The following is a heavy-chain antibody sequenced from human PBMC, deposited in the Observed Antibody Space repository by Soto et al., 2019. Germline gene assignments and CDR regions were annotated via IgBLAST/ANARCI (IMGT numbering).Heavy chain of an antibody. CDR2: IKQDGSER. V-gene: IGHV3-7*03. J-gene: IGHJ6*02. CDR3: ARRIGSDV. CDR1: GFTISSYW. Sequence: PGGSLRLSCTASGFTISSYWMSWIRQAPGKGLEWVANIKQDGSERYYVDSVKGRFTISRDHARVSLYLQMNSLRAEATAVYYCARRIGSDVWGQGSTVTDSS. D-gene: IGHD3-10*01.